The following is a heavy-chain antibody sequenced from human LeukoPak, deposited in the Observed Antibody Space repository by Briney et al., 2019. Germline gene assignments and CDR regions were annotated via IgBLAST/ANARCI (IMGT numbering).Heavy chain of an antibody. CDR1: GFTFSSYT. CDR3: ARAHNWKYGTFDY. J-gene: IGHJ4*02. CDR2: ISTSSIYI. V-gene: IGHV3-21*01. Sequence: TGGSLRLSCAASGFTFSSYTMNWVRQAPGKVLEWVSSISTSSIYIYYTDSLKGRFTISRDNARNSLYLQMNSLRAEDTAVYYCARAHNWKYGTFDYWGQGTLVTVSS. D-gene: IGHD1-7*01.